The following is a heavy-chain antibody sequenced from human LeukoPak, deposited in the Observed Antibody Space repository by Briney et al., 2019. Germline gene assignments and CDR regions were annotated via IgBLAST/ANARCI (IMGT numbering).Heavy chain of an antibody. CDR3: ARGSSTVTYQLDY. CDR1: GESFSGYY. J-gene: IGHJ4*02. CDR2: INHSGST. D-gene: IGHD4-17*01. V-gene: IGHV4-34*01. Sequence: KPSETLSLTCAVYGESFSGYYWSCIRQPPGKGLEWIGEINHSGSTNYNPSLKSRVTISVDTSKNQFSLKLSSVTAADTAVYYCARGSSTVTYQLDYWGQGTLVTVSS.